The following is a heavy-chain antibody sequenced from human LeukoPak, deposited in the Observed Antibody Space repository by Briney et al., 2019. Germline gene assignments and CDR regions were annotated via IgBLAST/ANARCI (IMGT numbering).Heavy chain of an antibody. D-gene: IGHD3-16*01. CDR3: VKDERDAYYEF. CDR1: GLTFSSSW. Sequence: GGSLRLSCAVSGLTFSSSWMDWVRQAPGKGLEWVASINPDGNKKYSADSVKGRFTISRDNAKNSLYLQMNSLRAEDTAIYYCVKDERDAYYEFWGQGTLVTVSS. CDR2: INPDGNKK. J-gene: IGHJ4*02. V-gene: IGHV3-7*03.